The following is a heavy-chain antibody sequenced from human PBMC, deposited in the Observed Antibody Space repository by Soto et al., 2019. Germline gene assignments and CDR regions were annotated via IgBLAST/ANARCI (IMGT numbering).Heavy chain of an antibody. CDR1: GGTFSSYA. D-gene: IGHD2-21*02. Sequence: QVQLVQSGAEVKKPGSSVKVSCKASGGTFSSYAISWVRQAPGQGLEWMGGIIPIFGTANYAQKFQGRVMITADESTSTAYMELSSLRSEDTAVYYCARDCGGDCSIYYYGMDVWGQGTTVTVSS. J-gene: IGHJ6*02. CDR3: ARDCGGDCSIYYYGMDV. CDR2: IIPIFGTA. V-gene: IGHV1-69*01.